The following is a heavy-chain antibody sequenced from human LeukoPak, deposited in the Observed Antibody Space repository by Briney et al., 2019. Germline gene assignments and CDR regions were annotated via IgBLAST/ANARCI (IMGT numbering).Heavy chain of an antibody. D-gene: IGHD6-6*01. CDR2: IYSGGST. CDR3: ARDSDARPIDY. CDR1: GFTVSSNY. V-gene: IGHV3-66*01. J-gene: IGHJ4*02. Sequence: GGSLRLSCAASGFTVSSNYMSWVRQAPGKGLEWVSVIYSGGSTYYADSVKGRFTISRDNSKNTLYLQMNSLRAEDTAVYYCARDSDARPIDYWGQGTLVTVSS.